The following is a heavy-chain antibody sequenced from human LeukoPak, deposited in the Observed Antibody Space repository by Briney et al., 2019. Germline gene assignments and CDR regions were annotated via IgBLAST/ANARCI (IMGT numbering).Heavy chain of an antibody. CDR1: GFTFSSYS. Sequence: PGGSLRLSCAASGFTFSSYSMNWIRQPPGKGLEWIGEINHSGSTNYNPSLKSRVTISVDTSKNQFSLKLSSVTAADTAVYYCASKLWSNFDYWGQGTLVTVSS. CDR2: INHSGST. V-gene: IGHV4-34*01. J-gene: IGHJ4*02. D-gene: IGHD3-10*01. CDR3: ASKLWSNFDY.